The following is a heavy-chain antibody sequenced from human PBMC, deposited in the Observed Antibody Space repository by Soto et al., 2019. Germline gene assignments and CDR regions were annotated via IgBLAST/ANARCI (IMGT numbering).Heavy chain of an antibody. Sequence: KASGGTFSSYAISWVRQAPGQGLEWMGGIIPIFGTANYAQKFQGRVTITADESTSTAYMELSSLRSEDTAVYYCAREDYGGNAWFDPWGQGTLVTVSS. CDR3: AREDYGGNAWFDP. CDR2: IIPIFGTA. CDR1: GGTFSSYA. V-gene: IGHV1-69*01. D-gene: IGHD4-17*01. J-gene: IGHJ5*02.